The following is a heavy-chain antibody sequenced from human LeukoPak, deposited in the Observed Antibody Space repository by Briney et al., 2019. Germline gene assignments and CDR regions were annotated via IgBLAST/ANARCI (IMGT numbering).Heavy chain of an antibody. CDR2: IKSDERK. J-gene: IGHJ1*01. V-gene: IGHV3-74*01. CDR1: GFTFSNYW. D-gene: IGHD3-22*01. CDR3: ARAPSEIGGYYPEYFRH. Sequence: GGSLRLSCAAAGFTFSNYWMHWVRHSPGKGLLWVSRIKSDERKNYADPVKGLFTISRDNHKNTVSLQMNSLRAEDTGVYSFARAPSEIGGYYPEYFRHWGQGTLVTVSS.